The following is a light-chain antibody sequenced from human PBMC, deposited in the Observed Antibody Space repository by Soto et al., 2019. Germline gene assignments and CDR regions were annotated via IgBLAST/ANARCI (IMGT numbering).Light chain of an antibody. CDR2: AAS. J-gene: IGKJ5*01. CDR1: QSISSY. V-gene: IGKV1-39*01. Sequence: DIKMSQSLSSLSASLGDRVTLTCRASQSISSYLNWYQQKPGKAPKLLIYAASSWQSGVPSRFSGSGSGTDFTLTISRLEPEDFATYYCQRSYSTSITFGQGTRLAI. CDR3: QRSYSTSIT.